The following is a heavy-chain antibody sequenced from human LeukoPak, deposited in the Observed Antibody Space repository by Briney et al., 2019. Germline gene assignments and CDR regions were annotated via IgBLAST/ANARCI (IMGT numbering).Heavy chain of an antibody. J-gene: IGHJ4*02. CDR3: ARSAVAGKGRDY. V-gene: IGHV1-2*02. D-gene: IGHD6-19*01. Sequence: ASVKVSCKASGYTFTGYYMHWVRQAPGQGLEWMGWINPNSGGTNYAQKFQGRVTMTRDTSISTAYMELSRLRSDDTAVYHCARSAVAGKGRDYWGQGTLVTVSS. CDR2: INPNSGGT. CDR1: GYTFTGYY.